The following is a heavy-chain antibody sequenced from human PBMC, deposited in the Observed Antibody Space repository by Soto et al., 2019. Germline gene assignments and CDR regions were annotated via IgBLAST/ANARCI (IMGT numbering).Heavy chain of an antibody. CDR1: GGTFSSYA. V-gene: IGHV1-69*12. J-gene: IGHJ6*02. CDR2: IIPIFGTA. CDR3: ARERNPWGIAVAGRRSYYYYGMDV. D-gene: IGHD6-19*01. Sequence: QVQLVQSGAEVKKPGSSVKVSCKASGGTFSSYAISWVRQAPGQGLEWMGGIIPIFGTANYAQKFQGRVTITADESTSTAYMELSSLRSEDTAVYYCARERNPWGIAVAGRRSYYYYGMDVWGQGTTVTVSS.